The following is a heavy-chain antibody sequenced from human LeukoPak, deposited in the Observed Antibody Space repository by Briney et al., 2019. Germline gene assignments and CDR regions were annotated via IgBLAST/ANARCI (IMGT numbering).Heavy chain of an antibody. V-gene: IGHV3-30*18. CDR3: AKLGFDSSGSHTLFDY. CDR1: GFTFSSYA. CDR2: ISYDGRNN. Sequence: GGSVRLSCAASGFTFSSYAMHWVRQGPGKGLEWLAIISYDGRNNHYGDSVKGRFTISRDNSKNTLHLQMNSLRAEDTAVYYCAKLGFDSSGSHTLFDYWGQGTQVTVSS. D-gene: IGHD3-22*01. J-gene: IGHJ4*02.